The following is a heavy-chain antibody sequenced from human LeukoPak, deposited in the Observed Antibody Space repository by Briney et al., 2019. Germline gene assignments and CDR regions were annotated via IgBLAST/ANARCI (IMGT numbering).Heavy chain of an antibody. J-gene: IGHJ4*02. V-gene: IGHV3-74*01. CDR2: INIDGSST. CDR3: VRPNFGGVYDY. CDR1: GFTFSSYW. D-gene: IGHD3-3*01. Sequence: QPGGSLRLSCAASGFTFSSYWMHWVRQAPGKGPVWVSRINIDGSSTTYADSVNSRFTISRDNAKNTLYLQMNSLRVEDTAVYYCVRPNFGGVYDYWGQGALVTVSS.